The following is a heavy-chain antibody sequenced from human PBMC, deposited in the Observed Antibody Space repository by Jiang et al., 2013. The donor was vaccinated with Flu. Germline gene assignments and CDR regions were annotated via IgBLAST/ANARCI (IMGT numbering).Heavy chain of an antibody. CDR3: ARDLSAVALDY. D-gene: IGHD6-19*01. CDR1: GFTFSSFG. J-gene: IGHJ4*02. Sequence: VQLVESGGGVVQPGRSLRLSCAASGFTFSSFGMHWVRQAPGKGLEWVALIWYDGSKKYHGDSVKGRFTISRDNSKNTLYLQMNSLRAEDTAVYFCARDLSAVALDYWGQGTLVTVSS. CDR2: IWYDGSKK. V-gene: IGHV3-33*08.